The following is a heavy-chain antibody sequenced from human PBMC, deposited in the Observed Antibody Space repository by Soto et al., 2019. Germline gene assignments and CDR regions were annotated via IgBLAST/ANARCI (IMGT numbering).Heavy chain of an antibody. D-gene: IGHD3-22*01. J-gene: IGHJ6*02. Sequence: SVKVSCKASGGTFSSYAISWVRQAPGQGLEWMGGIIPIFGTANYAQKFQGRVTITADESTSTAYMELSSLRSEDTAVYYCARVRCGYLSHCSYYYYGMDVWGQGTTVTVSS. CDR1: GGTFSSYA. CDR3: ARVRCGYLSHCSYYYYGMDV. V-gene: IGHV1-69*13. CDR2: IIPIFGTA.